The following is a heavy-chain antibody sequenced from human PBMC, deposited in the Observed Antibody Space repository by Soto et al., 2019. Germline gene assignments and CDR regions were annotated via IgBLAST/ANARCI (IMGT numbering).Heavy chain of an antibody. CDR2: MNPNSGNT. CDR3: ARGRSTVTPYYYYYYMDV. D-gene: IGHD4-4*01. Sequence: ASVKVSCKASGYTFTSYDINWVRQATGQGLEWMGWMNPNSGNTGYAQKFQGRVTMTRNTSISTAYMELSSLRSEDTAVYYCARGRSTVTPYYYYYYMDVWGKGTTVTVSS. J-gene: IGHJ6*03. V-gene: IGHV1-8*01. CDR1: GYTFTSYD.